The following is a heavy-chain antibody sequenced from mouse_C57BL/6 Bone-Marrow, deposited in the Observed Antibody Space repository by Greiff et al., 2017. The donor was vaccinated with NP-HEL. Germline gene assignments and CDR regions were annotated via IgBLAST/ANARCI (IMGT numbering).Heavy chain of an antibody. D-gene: IGHD1-1*02. V-gene: IGHV1-5*01. J-gene: IGHJ4*01. CDR2: IYPGNSDT. CDR3: TRSPAHYDYDAMDY. CDR1: GYTFTSYW. Sequence: VQLQQSGTVLARPGASVKMSCKTSGYTFTSYWMHWVKQRPGQGLEWIGAIYPGNSDTSYNQKFKGKAKLTAVTSASTAYMELSSLTNEDSAVYYGTRSPAHYDYDAMDYWGQGTSVTVSS.